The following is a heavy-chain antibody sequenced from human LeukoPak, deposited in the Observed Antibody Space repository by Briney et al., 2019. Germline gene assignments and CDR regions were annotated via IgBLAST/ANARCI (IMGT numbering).Heavy chain of an antibody. CDR2: ISSSSSYI. CDR1: GFTFSSYS. V-gene: IGHV3-21*01. J-gene: IGHJ4*02. D-gene: IGHD6-13*01. CDR3: ASQEGSSSWYGFDY. Sequence: GGSLRLSCAASGFTFSSYSMNWVRQAPGKGLEWVSSISSSSSYIYYADSVKGRFTISRDNAKNSLYLQMNSLRAEDTAVYYCASQEGSSSWYGFDYWGQGTLVTVSS.